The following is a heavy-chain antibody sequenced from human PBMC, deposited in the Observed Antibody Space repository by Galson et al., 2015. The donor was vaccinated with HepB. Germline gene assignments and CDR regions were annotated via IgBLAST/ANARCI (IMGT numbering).Heavy chain of an antibody. CDR3: AREGIVGSIDDASDI. V-gene: IGHV3-7*03. J-gene: IGHJ3*02. Sequence: LSLSCAASGFSFSIYWMSWVRQAPGKGLEWVANIRQDGSDKYYVDSVKGRFTISRDNAKNSLYLQMNSLRAEDTAVYYCAREGIVGSIDDASDIWGQGTMVTVSS. CDR1: GFSFSIYW. CDR2: IRQDGSDK. D-gene: IGHD1-26*01.